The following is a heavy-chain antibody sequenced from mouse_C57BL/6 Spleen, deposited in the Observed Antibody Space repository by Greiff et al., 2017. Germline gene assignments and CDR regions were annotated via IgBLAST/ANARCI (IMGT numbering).Heavy chain of an antibody. V-gene: IGHV1-81*01. J-gene: IGHJ4*01. CDR3: ARSHDYDALYYAMDY. Sequence: QVQLKQSGAELARPGASVKLSCKASGYTFTSYGISWVKQRTGQGLEWIGEIYTRSGNTYYKEKVKGKSTLTADKSSSTAYMELRSLTSEDSAVYFCARSHDYDALYYAMDYWGQGTSVTVSS. CDR1: GYTFTSYG. CDR2: IYTRSGNT. D-gene: IGHD2-4*01.